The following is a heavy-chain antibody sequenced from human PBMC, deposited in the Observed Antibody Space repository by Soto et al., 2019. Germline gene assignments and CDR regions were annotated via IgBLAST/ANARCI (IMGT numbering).Heavy chain of an antibody. V-gene: IGHV4-59*01. Sequence: SENLSLTCTVSGGSISSYYWSWIRQPPGKGLEWIGYIYYSGSTNYNPSLKSRVTISVDLSKNQFSLRLSSVTTADTALYYCARTTAVPNTLRSRYFFDHWGQGTLVTVSS. J-gene: IGHJ4*02. CDR1: GGSISSYY. CDR2: IYYSGST. CDR3: ARTTAVPNTLRSRYFFDH. D-gene: IGHD4-17*01.